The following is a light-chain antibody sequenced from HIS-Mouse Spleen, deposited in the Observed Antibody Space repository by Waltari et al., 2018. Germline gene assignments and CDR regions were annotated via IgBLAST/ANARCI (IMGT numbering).Light chain of an antibody. CDR3: QQYYSTPT. CDR2: WAS. CDR1: QSVLYSSNNKNY. Sequence: DIVMTQSPDSLAVSLGERATIHRKSSQSVLYSSNNKNYLAWYQQKPGQPPKLLIYWASTRESGVPDRFSGSGSGTDFTLTISSPQAEDVAVYYCQQYYSTPTFGGGTKVEIK. V-gene: IGKV4-1*01. J-gene: IGKJ4*01.